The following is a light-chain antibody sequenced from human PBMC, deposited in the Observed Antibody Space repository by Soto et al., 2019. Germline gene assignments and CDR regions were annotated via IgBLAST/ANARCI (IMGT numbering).Light chain of an antibody. V-gene: IGLV1-40*01. CDR1: SSDIGTGYD. CDR3: QSYDSSLSGYV. CDR2: GNN. Sequence: QSVLTQPPSVSGAPGQWVTISCTGSSSDIGTGYDVHWYQQLPLTAPKLLIYGNNNRPSGVPDRFSGSRSGTSASLAITGLQPEDEADYYCQSYDSSLSGYVVGAGTKFTGL. J-gene: IGLJ1*01.